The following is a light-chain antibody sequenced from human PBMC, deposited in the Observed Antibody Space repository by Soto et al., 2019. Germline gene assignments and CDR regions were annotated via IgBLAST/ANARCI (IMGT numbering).Light chain of an antibody. V-gene: IGLV1-51*01. CDR2: DND. CDR1: TSNIGTNF. Sequence: QSVLTQPPSVSAAPGQKVTISCSGSTSNIGTNFVSWYQHLPGTAPKLLIYDNDNRPSDIPDRFSGSKSGTSATLGITGLQTGDEADYYCGTWDGSLSAGVFGGGTKVTVL. J-gene: IGLJ3*02. CDR3: GTWDGSLSAGV.